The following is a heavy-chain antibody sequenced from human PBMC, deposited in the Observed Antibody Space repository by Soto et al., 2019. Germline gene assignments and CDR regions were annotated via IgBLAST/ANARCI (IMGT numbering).Heavy chain of an antibody. D-gene: IGHD5-12*01. J-gene: IGHJ5*02. CDR2: INHSGST. V-gene: IGHV4-34*01. CDR1: GGSFSRSY. Sequence: QVQLQQWGAGLLKPSETLSLTCDVYGGSFSRSYWNWIRQPPGKGLEWLGEINHSGSTNYNPSLESRVTISLDTSKAQFSLRLTSVTAADTAVYYCARGEGRLVGTWFDPWGQGTLVTVSS. CDR3: ARGEGRLVGTWFDP.